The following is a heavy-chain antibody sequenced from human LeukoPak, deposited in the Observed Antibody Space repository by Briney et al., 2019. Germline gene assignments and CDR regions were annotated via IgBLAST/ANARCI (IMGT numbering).Heavy chain of an antibody. CDR3: ASPGTQRWAYYFDY. CDR1: GYTFTSYD. J-gene: IGHJ4*02. V-gene: IGHV1-69*05. Sequence: ASVKVSCKASGYTFTSYDISWVRQAPGQGLEWMGGIIPIFGTANYAQKFQGRVTITTDESTSTAYMELSSLRSEDTAVYYCASPGTQRWAYYFDYWGQGTLVTVSS. CDR2: IIPIFGTA. D-gene: IGHD4-23*01.